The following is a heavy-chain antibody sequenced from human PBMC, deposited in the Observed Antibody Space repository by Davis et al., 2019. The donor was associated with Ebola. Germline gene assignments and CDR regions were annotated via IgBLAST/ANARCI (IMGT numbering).Heavy chain of an antibody. Sequence: ESLKISCAASGFTVSSNYMNWVRQAPGKGLEWVSSISSSSSYIYYADSVKGRFTISRDNAKNSLYLQMNSLRAEDTAVYYRARALWFRESHPYYYYGMDVWGQGTTVTVSS. D-gene: IGHD3-10*01. J-gene: IGHJ6*02. CDR3: ARALWFRESHPYYYYGMDV. CDR1: GFTVSSNY. CDR2: ISSSSSYI. V-gene: IGHV3-21*01.